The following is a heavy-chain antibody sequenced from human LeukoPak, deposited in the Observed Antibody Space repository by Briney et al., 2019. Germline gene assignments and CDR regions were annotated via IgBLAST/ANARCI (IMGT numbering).Heavy chain of an antibody. CDR2: INHSGST. Sequence: PSETLSLTCAVYGGSFSGYYWSWIRQPPGKGLEWIGEINHSGSTNYNPSLKSRVTISVDTSKNQFSLKLSSVTAADTAVYYCAGGAWNYYYWGQGTLVTVSS. D-gene: IGHD1-7*01. CDR1: GGSFSGYY. J-gene: IGHJ4*02. CDR3: AGGAWNYYY. V-gene: IGHV4-34*01.